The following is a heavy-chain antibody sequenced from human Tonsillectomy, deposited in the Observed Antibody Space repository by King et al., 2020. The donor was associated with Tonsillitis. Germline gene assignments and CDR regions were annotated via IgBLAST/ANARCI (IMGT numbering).Heavy chain of an antibody. D-gene: IGHD3/OR15-3a*01. CDR2: IIPIFGTT. J-gene: IGHJ4*02. CDR3: ARGEMHGLVALRVAFDY. CDR1: GNTFRRYA. V-gene: IGHV1-69*01. Sequence: VQLVQSGAEVKKPGSSVKVSCTASGNTFRRYALSWLRQAPGQGLEWLGGIIPIFGTTEYAQNFQGRVTFTADEYTSTAYMELSSLRSDDSAVYYCARGEMHGLVALRVAFDYWGQGTPVTVSS.